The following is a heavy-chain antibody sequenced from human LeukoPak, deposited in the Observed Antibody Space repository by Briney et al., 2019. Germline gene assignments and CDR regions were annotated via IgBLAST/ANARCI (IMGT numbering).Heavy chain of an antibody. CDR2: IIPIPGIA. CDR3: ARSGSPKNYYYYYMDV. D-gene: IGHD1-26*01. J-gene: IGHJ6*03. CDR1: GGTFSSYT. V-gene: IGHV1-69*02. Sequence: SVKVSCKASGGTFSSYTISWVRQAPGQGLEWMGRIIPIPGIANYAQKFQGRVTITADKSTSTAYMELSSLRSEDTAVYYCARSGSPKNYYYYYMDVWGKGTTVTVSS.